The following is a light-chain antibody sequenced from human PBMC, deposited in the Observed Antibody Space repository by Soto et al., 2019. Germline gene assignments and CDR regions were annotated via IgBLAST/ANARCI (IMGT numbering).Light chain of an antibody. CDR2: DAS. Sequence: DIQMTQSPSSLSASVGDRVTITCQASQDISNYLNWYQQKPGKAPKLLIYDASNSETGVPSRFSGSGSGTDFTFTISSLQPEDIATYYCQQYDNLPPVYTFGQGTKLEIK. J-gene: IGKJ2*01. CDR3: QQYDNLPPVYT. CDR1: QDISNY. V-gene: IGKV1-33*01.